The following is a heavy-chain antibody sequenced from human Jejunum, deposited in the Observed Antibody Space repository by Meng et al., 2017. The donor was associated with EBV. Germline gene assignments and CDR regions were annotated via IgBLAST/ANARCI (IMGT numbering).Heavy chain of an antibody. V-gene: IGHV1-46*01. Sequence: QVELVQSGAGVKKPGALVRVSCKGSGYTFTKYLIHWVRQAPGQGLEWMGILNPSTTYIEYAQKFRGRVTMTKDTSTSTVYMELSSLKSEDTAVYYCAREQAGTYQLDYWGQGSLVTVSS. D-gene: IGHD6-19*01. CDR2: LNPSTTYI. CDR1: GYTFTKYL. J-gene: IGHJ4*02. CDR3: AREQAGTYQLDY.